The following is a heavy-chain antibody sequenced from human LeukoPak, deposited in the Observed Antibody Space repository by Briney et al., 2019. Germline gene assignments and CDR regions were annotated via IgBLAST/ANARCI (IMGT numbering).Heavy chain of an antibody. Sequence: GASVKVSCKASGGTFSSYAISWVRQAPGQGLEWMGGIIPIFGTANYAQKFQGRVTITADESTSTAYMELSSLRSEDTAVYYCATGGRGPDAFDIWGQGTMVTVSS. CDR1: GGTFSSYA. J-gene: IGHJ3*02. CDR3: ATGGRGPDAFDI. CDR2: IIPIFGTA. V-gene: IGHV1-69*13. D-gene: IGHD3-16*01.